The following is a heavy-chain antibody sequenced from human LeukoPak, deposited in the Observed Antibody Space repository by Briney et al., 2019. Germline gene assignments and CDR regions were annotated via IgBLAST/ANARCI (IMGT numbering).Heavy chain of an antibody. J-gene: IGHJ4*02. CDR3: ARDAGIAAADDY. Sequence: ASVKVSCKASGYTFNSDGISWVRQAPGQGLEWMGWIAAYSGNTNYAQKLQGRVTMTTDTSTSTAYMELRSLRSDDTAVYYCARDAGIAAADDYWGQGTLVTVSS. CDR1: GYTFNSDG. CDR2: IAAYSGNT. D-gene: IGHD6-13*01. V-gene: IGHV1-18*04.